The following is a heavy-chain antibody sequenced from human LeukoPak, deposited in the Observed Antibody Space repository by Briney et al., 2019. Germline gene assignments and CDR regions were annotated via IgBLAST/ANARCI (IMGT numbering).Heavy chain of an antibody. CDR2: INSDETST. V-gene: IGHV3-74*01. CDR1: GFTFSNYW. J-gene: IGHJ3*02. CDR3: VRRTYYYDSSGYHDAFDT. D-gene: IGHD3-22*01. Sequence: PGGSLRLCCAASGFTFSNYWMHWVRQAPGEGLVWVSRINSDETSTSYADSVKGRFTISRDNAKNTLYLQMNSLRAEDTAVYYCVRRTYYYDSSGYHDAFDTWGQGTMVTVSS.